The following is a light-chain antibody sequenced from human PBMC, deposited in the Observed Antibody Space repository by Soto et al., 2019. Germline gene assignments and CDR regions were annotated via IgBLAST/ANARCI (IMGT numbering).Light chain of an antibody. CDR1: QSISSW. Sequence: DIQMTQSPSTLSASVGDRVTITCRASQSISSWLAWYQQKPGKAPKLLIYKASSLESGVPSRFSGSVSGTEFTLTISSLQPDDFATYYCQQYSDYSPRTFGQGTKVEI. V-gene: IGKV1-5*03. CDR3: QQYSDYSPRT. CDR2: KAS. J-gene: IGKJ1*01.